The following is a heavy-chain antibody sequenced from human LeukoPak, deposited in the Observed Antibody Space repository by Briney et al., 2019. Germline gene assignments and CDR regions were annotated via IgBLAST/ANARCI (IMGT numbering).Heavy chain of an antibody. D-gene: IGHD1-26*01. V-gene: IGHV1-69*02. CDR1: GGTFSSYT. CDR2: IIPILGIA. Sequence: SVKVSCKASGGTFSSYTISWVRQAPGQGLEWMGRIIPILGIANYAQKFQGRVTITADKSTSTAYMELSSLRSEDTDVYYCASNVGATRGINYYYMDVWGKGTTVTVSS. J-gene: IGHJ6*03. CDR3: ASNVGATRGINYYYMDV.